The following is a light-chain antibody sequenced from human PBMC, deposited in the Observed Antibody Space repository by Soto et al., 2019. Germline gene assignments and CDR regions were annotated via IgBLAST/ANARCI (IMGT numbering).Light chain of an antibody. J-gene: IGLJ2*01. CDR1: SSNIGAGYD. CDR2: GNS. Sequence: QSVLTQPPSVSGAPGQRVTISCTGSSSNIGAGYDVHWYQQLPGTAPKLLIYGNSNRPSGVPDRFSGSKSGTSASLAITGLQAKDATHYSCEDYDSSPHVVFGWGAERSVL. CDR3: EDYDSSPHVV. V-gene: IGLV1-40*01.